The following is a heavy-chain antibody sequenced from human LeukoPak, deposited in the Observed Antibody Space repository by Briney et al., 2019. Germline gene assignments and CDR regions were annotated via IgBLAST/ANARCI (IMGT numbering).Heavy chain of an antibody. V-gene: IGHV3-49*04. J-gene: IGHJ4*02. Sequence: PGGSLRLSCTASGFTFGDYAMSWVRQAPGKGLEWVGFIRSKAYGGTTEYAASVKGRFTIPRDDSKSIAYLQMNSLKTEDTAVYYCTRDSVGGRVDYWGQGTLVTVSS. D-gene: IGHD3-10*01. CDR2: IRSKAYGGTT. CDR3: TRDSVGGRVDY. CDR1: GFTFGDYA.